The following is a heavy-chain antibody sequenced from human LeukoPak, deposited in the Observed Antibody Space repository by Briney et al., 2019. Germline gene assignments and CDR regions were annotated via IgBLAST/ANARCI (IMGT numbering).Heavy chain of an antibody. CDR1: GGSISSSSYY. CDR3: SRHWGGVRYYYDSSGPHYFDY. D-gene: IGHD3-22*01. Sequence: SETLSLTCTVSGGSISSSSYYWGWIRQPPGKGLEWIGSIYYSGSTYYNPSLKSRVTISVDTSKNQFSLKLSSVTAADTAVYYLSRHWGGVRYYYDSSGPHYFDYWGQGTLVTVSS. J-gene: IGHJ4*02. CDR2: IYYSGST. V-gene: IGHV4-39*01.